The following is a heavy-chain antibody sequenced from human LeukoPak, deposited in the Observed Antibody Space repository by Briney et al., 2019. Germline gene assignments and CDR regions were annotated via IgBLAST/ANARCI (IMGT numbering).Heavy chain of an antibody. Sequence: ASVKVSCKASGGTFSSYAISWVRQAPGQGLEWMGRIIPIFGIANYAQKFQGRVTITADKSTSTAYMELSSLRSEDTAVYYCASSTADCGGDCYTAPFDYWGQGTLVTVSS. CDR1: GGTFSSYA. CDR2: IIPIFGIA. V-gene: IGHV1-69*04. D-gene: IGHD2-21*02. J-gene: IGHJ4*02. CDR3: ASSTADCGGDCYTAPFDY.